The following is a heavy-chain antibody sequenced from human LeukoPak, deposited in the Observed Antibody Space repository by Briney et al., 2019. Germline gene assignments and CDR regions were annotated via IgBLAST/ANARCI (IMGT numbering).Heavy chain of an antibody. V-gene: IGHV1-24*01. D-gene: IGHD6-19*01. CDR2: FDPEDGET. J-gene: IGHJ4*02. CDR3: ARVQRGIAVAQPFDY. CDR1: GYTLTELS. Sequence: ASVKVSCKVSGYTLTELSMHWVRQAPGKGLEWMGGFDPEDGETIYAQKFQGRVTITRDTSASTAYMELSSLRSEDTAVYYCARVQRGIAVAQPFDYWGQGTLVTVSS.